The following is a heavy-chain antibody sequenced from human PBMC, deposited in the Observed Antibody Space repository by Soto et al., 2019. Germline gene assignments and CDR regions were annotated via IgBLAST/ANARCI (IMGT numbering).Heavy chain of an antibody. CDR3: ARLLHDSRGYYYFDY. V-gene: IGHV4-39*01. J-gene: IGHJ4*02. Sequence: QLQLQESGPGLVKPSETLSLTCTVSGGSLTTTNYYWGWIRRPPGKGLEWIGSIYYTGSPYNHPSLKSRVSMSVETPKNQFSPKLSSVTAADPAVYYCARLLHDSRGYYYFDYWGQGTLVTVSS. CDR2: IYYTGSP. D-gene: IGHD3-3*01. CDR1: GGSLTTTNYY.